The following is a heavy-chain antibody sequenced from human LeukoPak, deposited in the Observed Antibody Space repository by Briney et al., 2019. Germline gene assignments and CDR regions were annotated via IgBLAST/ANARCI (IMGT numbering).Heavy chain of an antibody. Sequence: GSVKVSCKASGYTFTGYYMHWVRQAPGQGLEWMGWINPNSGGTNYAQKFQGRVTMTRDTSISTAYMELSRLRSDDTAVYYCARGNCSGGSCWFDPWGQGTLVTVSS. J-gene: IGHJ5*02. CDR2: INPNSGGT. V-gene: IGHV1-2*02. CDR3: ARGNCSGGSCWFDP. D-gene: IGHD2-15*01. CDR1: GYTFTGYY.